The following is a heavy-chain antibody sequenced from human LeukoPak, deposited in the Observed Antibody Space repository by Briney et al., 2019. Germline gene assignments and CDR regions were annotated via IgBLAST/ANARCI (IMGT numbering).Heavy chain of an antibody. CDR3: ARGKKWIRYFDKYYFDY. J-gene: IGHJ4*02. Sequence: ASVKVSCKAAGYTFIRYGISWVRQAPGQGLEWMGWISAYNGNTKNVQKFQGRVTITADESTSTAYMELSSLRSEDTAVYYCARGKKWIRYFDKYYFDYWGQGTLVTVSS. D-gene: IGHD3-9*01. V-gene: IGHV1-18*01. CDR2: ISAYNGNT. CDR1: GYTFIRYG.